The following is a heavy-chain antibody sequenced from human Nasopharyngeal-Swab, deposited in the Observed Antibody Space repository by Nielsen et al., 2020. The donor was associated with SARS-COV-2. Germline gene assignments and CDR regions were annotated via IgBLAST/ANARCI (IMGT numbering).Heavy chain of an antibody. J-gene: IGHJ4*02. CDR1: GFTFNRNW. CDR3: ARVVYGYFDY. V-gene: IGHV3-7*01. Sequence: GESLKISCAASGFTFNRNWMNWVRQAPGKGLEWVANIKQDGSEKYYVDSVKGRFTISRDNAKNSLYLQMNSLRAEDTAMYYCARVVYGYFDYWGQGTLVTVSS. CDR2: IKQDGSEK. D-gene: IGHD5/OR15-5a*01.